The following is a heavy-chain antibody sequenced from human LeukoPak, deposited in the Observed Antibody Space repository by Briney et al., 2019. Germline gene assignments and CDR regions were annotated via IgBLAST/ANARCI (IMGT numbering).Heavy chain of an antibody. CDR2: ISAYNGNT. J-gene: IGHJ6*02. V-gene: IGHV1-18*01. CDR1: GYTFTSYG. Sequence: ASVKVSCKASGYTFTSYGISWVRQAPGQGLEWMGWISAYNGNTNYAQKLQGRVTMTTDTSTSKDYMEMRSLRSDDTAVYYCARDYVDTAMVIDYYYGMDVWGQGTTVTVSS. CDR3: ARDYVDTAMVIDYYYGMDV. D-gene: IGHD5-18*01.